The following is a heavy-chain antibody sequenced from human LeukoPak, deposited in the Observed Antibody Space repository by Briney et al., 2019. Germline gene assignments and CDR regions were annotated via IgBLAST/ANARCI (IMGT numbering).Heavy chain of an antibody. CDR3: AGEGSQWNDLY. V-gene: IGHV3-21*01. Sequence: PGGSLTLSCAASGFTFNTYTMKWVRQAPGKGLEWVSSISSSTTYKYCADSVKGRFTISRDNAKNSLYLQMSSLRAEDTAVYYCAGEGSQWNDLYWGQGTLVTVSS. J-gene: IGHJ4*02. CDR1: GFTFNTYT. CDR2: ISSSTTYK. D-gene: IGHD1-1*01.